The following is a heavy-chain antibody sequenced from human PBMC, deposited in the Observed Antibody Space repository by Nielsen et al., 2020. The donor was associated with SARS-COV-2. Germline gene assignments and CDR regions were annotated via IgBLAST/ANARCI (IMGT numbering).Heavy chain of an antibody. Sequence: ASGKASCKASGYTFTGYYMHWVRQAPGQGLEWMGRINPNSGGTNYAQKFQGRVTMTRDTSISTAYMELRSLRSDDTAVYYCAREFGEEGRALAWSGYYYGMDVWGQGTTVTVSS. CDR3: AREFGEEGRALAWSGYYYGMDV. D-gene: IGHD3-16*01. CDR1: GYTFTGYY. CDR2: INPNSGGT. J-gene: IGHJ6*02. V-gene: IGHV1-2*06.